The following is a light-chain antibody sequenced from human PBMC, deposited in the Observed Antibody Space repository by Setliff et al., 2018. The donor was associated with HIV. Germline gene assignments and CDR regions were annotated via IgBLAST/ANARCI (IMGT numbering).Light chain of an antibody. CDR1: RSDVGGYDY. CDR3: SSYTTTSTLV. Sequence: QSVLTQPASVSGSPGQSITISCTGSRSDVGGYDYVSWYQQQPGKAPKLMISDVSHRPSGVSNRFSGSKSGKTASLTISGLQAEDGADYYCSSYTTTSTLVFGTGTKVTVL. V-gene: IGLV2-14*03. J-gene: IGLJ1*01. CDR2: DVS.